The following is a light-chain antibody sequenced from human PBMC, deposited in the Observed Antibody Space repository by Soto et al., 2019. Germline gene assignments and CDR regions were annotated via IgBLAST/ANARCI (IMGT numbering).Light chain of an antibody. J-gene: IGKJ1*01. Sequence: DIQMTQSPPTLSASVGDRVTITCRASQSISTWLAWYQQKPGKAPKLLIYGASTLESGVPSRFSGSGSGTEFTLTISSLQPDDFATFYCQHYNSHSPTFGQGTKVDI. CDR3: QHYNSHSPT. CDR1: QSISTW. CDR2: GAS. V-gene: IGKV1-5*01.